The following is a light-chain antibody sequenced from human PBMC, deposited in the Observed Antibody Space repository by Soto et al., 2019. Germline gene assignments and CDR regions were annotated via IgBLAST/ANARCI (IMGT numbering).Light chain of an antibody. CDR1: SSDVGGYND. Sequence: QDALTEPASVSGSPGQLITIFCTGTSSDVGGYNDVSWYQQHPGKAPKLMIYEVSNRPSGVSNRFSGSKSGNTASLTISGLQAEDEADYYCSSYTSSSLLVFGTGTKVTVL. J-gene: IGLJ1*01. CDR2: EVS. V-gene: IGLV2-14*01. CDR3: SSYTSSSLLV.